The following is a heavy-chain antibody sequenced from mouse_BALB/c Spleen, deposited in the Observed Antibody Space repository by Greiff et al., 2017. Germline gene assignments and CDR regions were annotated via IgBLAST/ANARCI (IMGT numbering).Heavy chain of an antibody. D-gene: IGHD1-1*02. J-gene: IGHJ2*01. Sequence: EVKVVESGGGLVQPGGSRKLSCAASGFTFSSYGMSWVRQTPDKRLEWVATISSGGSYTYYPDSVKGRFTISRDNAKNTLYLQMSSLKSEDTAMYYCARHEGVADFDYWGQGTTLTVSS. CDR2: ISSGGSYT. V-gene: IGHV5-6*03. CDR3: ARHEGVADFDY. CDR1: GFTFSSYG.